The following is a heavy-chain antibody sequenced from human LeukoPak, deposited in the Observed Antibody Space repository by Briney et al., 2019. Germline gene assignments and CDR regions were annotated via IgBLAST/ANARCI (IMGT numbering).Heavy chain of an antibody. CDR3: ASGHMVANDY. J-gene: IGHJ4*02. CDR2: INPNSGGT. V-gene: IGHV1-2*02. CDR1: GYTFTSYY. D-gene: IGHD5-12*01. Sequence: GASVKVSCKASGYTFTSYYMHWVRQAPGQGLEWMGWINPNSGGTNYAQKFQGRVTITADESTSTAYMELSSLRSEDTAVYYCASGHMVANDYWGQGTLVTVSS.